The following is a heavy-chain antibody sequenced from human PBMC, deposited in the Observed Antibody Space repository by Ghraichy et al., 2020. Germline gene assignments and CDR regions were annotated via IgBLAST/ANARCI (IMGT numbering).Heavy chain of an antibody. D-gene: IGHD2-8*01. CDR1: GYTFTSYA. CDR3: ARDSCTNGVCWFDP. CDR2: INAGNGNT. V-gene: IGHV1-3*01. J-gene: IGHJ5*02. Sequence: ASVKVSCKASGYTFTSYAMHWVRQAPGQRLEWMGWINAGNGNTKYSQKFQGRVTITRDTSASTAYMELSSLRSEDTAVYYCARDSCTNGVCWFDPWGQGTLVTVSS.